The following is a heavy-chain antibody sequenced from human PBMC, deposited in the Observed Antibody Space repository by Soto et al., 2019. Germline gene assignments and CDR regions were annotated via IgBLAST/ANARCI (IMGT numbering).Heavy chain of an antibody. D-gene: IGHD2-15*01. V-gene: IGHV3-23*01. CDR1: GFTFSSHA. CDR2: ISTTGGTA. Sequence: GGSLRLSCVASGFTFSSHAMHWVRQAPGKGLEWVSVISTTGGTAYYADSVKGRFTVSRDNSKNTLFLQVTGLRAEDTAIYYCAKRRSVGSLKDAFDMWGQGTLVTVSS. CDR3: AKRRSVGSLKDAFDM. J-gene: IGHJ3*02.